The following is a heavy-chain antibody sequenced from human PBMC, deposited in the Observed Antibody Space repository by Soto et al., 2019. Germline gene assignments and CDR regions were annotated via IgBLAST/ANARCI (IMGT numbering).Heavy chain of an antibody. J-gene: IGHJ4*02. CDR3: AKEGGHIVVVPFDY. D-gene: IGHD2-21*01. Sequence: VGSLRLSCVASGFTFISSFMGWVRQAPGKGLEWVANINQDGGGRYYVDSVKGRFTISRDNAKNTLYLQMNSLRAEDTAVYYCAKEGGHIVVVPFDYWGQGTLVTVSS. CDR2: INQDGGGR. CDR1: GFTFISSF. V-gene: IGHV3-7*03.